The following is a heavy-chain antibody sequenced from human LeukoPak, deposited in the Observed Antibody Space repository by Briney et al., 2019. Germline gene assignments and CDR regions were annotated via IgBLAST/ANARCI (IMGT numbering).Heavy chain of an antibody. J-gene: IGHJ5*02. Sequence: SETLTLTCTVSGDSISSYHWSWIRQPAGKGLEWVGRIYSSGNTIYNPSLKSRVTMSVDTSKNQFSLKLSSVTAADTAVYYCARDLMSRDYYGSGLNWFDPWGQGTLVTVPS. D-gene: IGHD3-10*01. V-gene: IGHV4-4*07. CDR3: ARDLMSRDYYGSGLNWFDP. CDR1: GDSISSYH. CDR2: IYSSGNT.